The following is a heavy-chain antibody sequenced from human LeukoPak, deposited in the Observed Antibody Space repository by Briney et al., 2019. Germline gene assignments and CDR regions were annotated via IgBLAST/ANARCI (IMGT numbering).Heavy chain of an antibody. CDR3: ARDGVWSGYDSD. J-gene: IGHJ4*02. D-gene: IGHD5-12*01. CDR1: GFTFSSSA. Sequence: GGSLRLSCSASGFTFSSSATSWVRQAPGKGLEWVSAIGTSGDRTFYADSVKGRFTISRDNSKNTLYLQMNSLRAEDTAVYYCARDGVWSGYDSDWGQGTLVTVSS. V-gene: IGHV3-23*01. CDR2: IGTSGDRT.